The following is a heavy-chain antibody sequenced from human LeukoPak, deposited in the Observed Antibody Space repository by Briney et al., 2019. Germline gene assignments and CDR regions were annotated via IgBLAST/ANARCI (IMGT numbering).Heavy chain of an antibody. Sequence: GGSLRLSCAASGFTFSSYGMHWVRQAPGKGLEWVAFIRYDGSNQYYADSVKGRFTISRDNSKNTLYLQMSSLRAEDTAVYYCAEDGYSAGYYYYYMDVWGKGTTVTVSS. J-gene: IGHJ6*03. CDR2: IRYDGSNQ. V-gene: IGHV3-30*02. CDR3: AEDGYSAGYYYYYMDV. CDR1: GFTFSSYG. D-gene: IGHD4-23*01.